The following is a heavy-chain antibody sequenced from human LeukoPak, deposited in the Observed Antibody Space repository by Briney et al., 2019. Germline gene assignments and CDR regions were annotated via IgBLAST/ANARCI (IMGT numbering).Heavy chain of an antibody. CDR2: IYPNSGGT. CDR3: ARGGSGSGYLYHFDY. D-gene: IGHD3-10*01. J-gene: IGHJ4*02. CDR1: GYSFSDYP. V-gene: IGHV1-2*06. Sequence: ASAKVSCKASGYSFSDYPMHWGRQALGEGRVWMGRIYPNSGGTSSAQNFQGRGSMTRDTYISTIYMELSGLTSDDTAVYYCARGGSGSGYLYHFDYWGQGTLVSVSS.